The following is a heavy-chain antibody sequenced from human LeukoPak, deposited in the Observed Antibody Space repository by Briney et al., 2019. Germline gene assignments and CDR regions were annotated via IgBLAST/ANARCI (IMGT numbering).Heavy chain of an antibody. CDR1: GGSFGGYY. V-gene: IGHV4-34*01. Sequence: SETLSLTCSVYGGSFGGYYWSWIRQPPGKGPEWIAEINQSGNTNYNPSLKSRVTISVDTSKNQFSLKLSSVTAADTAVYFSAIGPGGYYFDYWGQGTLVTVSS. CDR2: INQSGNT. J-gene: IGHJ4*02. D-gene: IGHD3-3*01. CDR3: AIGPGGYYFDY.